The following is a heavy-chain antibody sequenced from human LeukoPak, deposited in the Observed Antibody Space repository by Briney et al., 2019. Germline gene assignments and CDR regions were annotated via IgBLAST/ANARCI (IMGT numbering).Heavy chain of an antibody. D-gene: IGHD3-10*01. CDR2: IYTSGST. J-gene: IGHJ4*02. CDR1: GGSLSSYY. V-gene: IGHV4-4*07. Sequence: SETLSLTCTVSGGSLSSYYWSWIRQPAGKGLEWIGRIYTSGSTNYNPSLKSRVTMSLDTSKNQFSLKLSSVTAADTAVYYCARELWYGESLDYWGQGTLVTVSS. CDR3: ARELWYGESLDY.